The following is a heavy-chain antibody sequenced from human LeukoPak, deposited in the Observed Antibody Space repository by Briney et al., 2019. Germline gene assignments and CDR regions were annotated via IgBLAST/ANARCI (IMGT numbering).Heavy chain of an antibody. V-gene: IGHV3-66*04. J-gene: IGHJ4*02. D-gene: IGHD4-17*01. CDR1: EFTVSANY. CDR2: IYSGAST. Sequence: GGSLRLSCAASEFTVSANYMGWVRQAPGKGLEWVSVIYSGASTYYTDSVKGRFTISRDNSKNTLYLQMYSLRVEDTAVYYCARHGDYGDYSDYWGQGTLVTVSS. CDR3: ARHGDYGDYSDY.